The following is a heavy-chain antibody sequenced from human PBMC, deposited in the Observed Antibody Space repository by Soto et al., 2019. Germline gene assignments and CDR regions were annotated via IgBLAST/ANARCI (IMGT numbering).Heavy chain of an antibody. V-gene: IGHV3-7*03. D-gene: IGHD6-19*01. CDR3: ARLRSGWSIDY. CDR1: GLSFSGNW. J-gene: IGHJ4*02. CDR2: VNEDGSEK. Sequence: PGGSLRLSCTASGLSFSGNWMTWVRQAPGKGLEWVANVNEDGSEKNYVDSVKGRFTISRDNAKNSLYLQVNSLTAADTAVYYCARLRSGWSIDYWGKGALVTVSS.